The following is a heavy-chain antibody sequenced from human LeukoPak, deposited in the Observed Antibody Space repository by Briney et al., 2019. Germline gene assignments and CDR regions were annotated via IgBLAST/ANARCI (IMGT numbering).Heavy chain of an antibody. CDR3: ASFGYYGDYYMDV. Sequence: ASVKVSCKASGYTFTGHYLHWVRQVPGQGLEWMGWINPKNAGTNYAQKFQGRVTMTRDTSISTAYMELSRLRSDDTAVYYCASFGYYGDYYMDVWGKGTTVTVSS. CDR2: INPKNAGT. CDR1: GYTFTGHY. D-gene: IGHD2/OR15-2a*01. J-gene: IGHJ6*03. V-gene: IGHV1-2*02.